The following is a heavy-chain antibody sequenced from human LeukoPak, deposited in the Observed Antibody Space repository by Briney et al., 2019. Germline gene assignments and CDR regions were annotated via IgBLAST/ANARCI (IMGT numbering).Heavy chain of an antibody. D-gene: IGHD5-12*01. V-gene: IGHV1-18*01. CDR1: VYTFTSYG. Sequence: ASVNVSCKASVYTFTSYGISWVRQAPGQGLEWMGWISAYNGNTNYAQKLQGRVTMTRDTSISTDYMELSRLRSDDTAVYYCARGRGSPTSYYFDYWGQGTLVTVSS. J-gene: IGHJ4*02. CDR3: ARGRGSPTSYYFDY. CDR2: ISAYNGNT.